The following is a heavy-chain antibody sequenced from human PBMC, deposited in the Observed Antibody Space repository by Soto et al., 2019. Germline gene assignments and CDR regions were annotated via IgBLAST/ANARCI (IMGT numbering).Heavy chain of an antibody. J-gene: IGHJ4*02. CDR2: ISYDGSNK. Sequence: GGSLRLSCAASGFTFSSYARHWVRQAPGKGLEWVAVISYDGSNKYYADSVKGRFTISRDNSKNTLYLQMNSLRAEDTAVYYCARDPLSSGYYFDYWGQGTLVTVYS. CDR3: ARDPLSSGYYFDY. V-gene: IGHV3-30-3*01. CDR1: GFTFSSYA. D-gene: IGHD3-22*01.